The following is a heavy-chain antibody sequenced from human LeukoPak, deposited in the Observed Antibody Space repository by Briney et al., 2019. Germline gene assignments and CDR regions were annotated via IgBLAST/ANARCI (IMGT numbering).Heavy chain of an antibody. D-gene: IGHD2-15*01. CDR2: ISWKSGNI. J-gene: IGHJ4*02. CDR3: ARGYCSGGSCYYFDY. CDR1: GFTFDDYA. Sequence: GGSLRLSCAASGFTFDDYAMHWVRQAPGKGLEWVSGISWKSGNIAYADSVKGRFTISRDNAKNSLYLQMNSLRAEDMAFYYCARGYCSGGSCYYFDYWGQGTLVTVSS. V-gene: IGHV3-9*03.